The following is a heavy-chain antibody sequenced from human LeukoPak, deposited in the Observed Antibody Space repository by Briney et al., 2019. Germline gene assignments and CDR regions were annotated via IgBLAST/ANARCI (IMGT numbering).Heavy chain of an antibody. D-gene: IGHD5-24*01. V-gene: IGHV4-61*02. CDR3: ARGGDGYIGNFDY. J-gene: IGHJ4*02. Sequence: SETLSLTCTVSGGSISSGSYYWGWIRQPAGKGLEWIGRIYTSGSTNYNPSLKSRVTISVDTSKNQFSLKLSSVTAADTAVYYCARGGDGYIGNFDYWGQGTLVTVSS. CDR1: GGSISSGSYY. CDR2: IYTSGST.